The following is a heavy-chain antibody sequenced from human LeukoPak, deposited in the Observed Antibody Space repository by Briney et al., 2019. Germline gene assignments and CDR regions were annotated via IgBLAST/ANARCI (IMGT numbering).Heavy chain of an antibody. CDR3: ARGRPSYYYGSGIDDASDI. CDR1: GYTFTSYD. CDR2: MNPNSGNT. Sequence: GASVKVSCKASGYTFTSYDINWVRQATGQGLEWMGWMNPNSGNTGYAQKFQGRVTITRNTSISTAYMELSSLRSEDTAVYYCARGRPSYYYGSGIDDASDIWGQGTMVTVSS. D-gene: IGHD3-10*01. V-gene: IGHV1-8*03. J-gene: IGHJ3*02.